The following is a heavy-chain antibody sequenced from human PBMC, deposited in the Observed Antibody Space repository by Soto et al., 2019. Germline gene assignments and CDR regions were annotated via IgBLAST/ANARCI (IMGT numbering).Heavy chain of an antibody. CDR1: GPTFIAYY. D-gene: IGHD5-12*01. CDR2: IDPKSGGT. V-gene: IGHV1-2*02. Sequence: QLVQSGAEVKKPGASVKVSCKTSGPTFIAYYIHWVRQAPGQGLEWMGWIDPKSGGTTYEQKDLGRVPMTRDTSINTAYMELKRLTSDDTAVYFCARVSVDVPEWGQGTLITVSS. CDR3: ARVSVDVPE. J-gene: IGHJ4*02.